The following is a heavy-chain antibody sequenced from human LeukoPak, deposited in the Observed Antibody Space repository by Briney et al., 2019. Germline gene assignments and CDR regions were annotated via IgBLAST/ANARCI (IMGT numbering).Heavy chain of an antibody. CDR2: ISAYNGNT. V-gene: IGHV1-18*01. Sequence: GASVKVSCKASGYTFISYGISWVRQAPGQGLEWMGWISAYNGNTKYAQRVQGRVTMTTDTSTSTASMELRSLTSDDTAVYYCARDAASDTSSYVVDVKSPYDYWGQGTLVTVSS. D-gene: IGHD3-22*01. CDR3: ARDAASDTSSYVVDVKSPYDY. J-gene: IGHJ4*02. CDR1: GYTFISYG.